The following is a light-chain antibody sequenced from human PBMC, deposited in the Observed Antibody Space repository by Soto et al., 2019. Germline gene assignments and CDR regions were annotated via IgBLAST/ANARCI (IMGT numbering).Light chain of an antibody. CDR3: QHYMSFPWT. J-gene: IGKJ1*01. V-gene: IGKV1-39*01. Sequence: DIQMTQSPSSLSASVGDTVTITCRASQIISTYLTWYQQKPGKAPKLLIYAAYNLQSGVPSRFSGSGSGTEFTLNISSLQPEDFATYYCQHYMSFPWTFGQGTKVDIK. CDR1: QIISTY. CDR2: AAY.